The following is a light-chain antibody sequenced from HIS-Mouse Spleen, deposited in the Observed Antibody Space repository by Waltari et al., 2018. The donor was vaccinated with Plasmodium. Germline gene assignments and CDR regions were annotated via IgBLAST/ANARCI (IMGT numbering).Light chain of an antibody. CDR1: QSVLYSSNNKNY. CDR3: QQYYSTPWT. CDR2: WAL. V-gene: IGKV4-1*01. J-gene: IGKJ1*01. Sequence: DIVMTQSPDSLAVSLGERATINCKSSQSVLYSSNNKNYLAWYQQKPGQPPKLPIYWALTRESGVPDRFSGSGSGTDFTLTISSLQAEDVAVYYCQQYYSTPWTFGQGTKVEIK.